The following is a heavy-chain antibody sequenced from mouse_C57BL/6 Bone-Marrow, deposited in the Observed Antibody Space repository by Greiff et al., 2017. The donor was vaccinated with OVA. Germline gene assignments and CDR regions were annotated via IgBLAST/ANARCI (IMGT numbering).Heavy chain of an antibody. Sequence: EVHLVESGGDLVKPGGSLKLSCAASGFTFSSYGMSWVRQTPDKRLEWVATISSGGSYTYYPDSVKGRFTISRDNAKNTLYLQMSSLKSEDTAMYYCARPYYYGRAWFAYWGQGTLVTVSA. J-gene: IGHJ3*01. CDR3: ARPYYYGRAWFAY. CDR2: ISSGGSYT. V-gene: IGHV5-6*01. D-gene: IGHD1-1*01. CDR1: GFTFSSYG.